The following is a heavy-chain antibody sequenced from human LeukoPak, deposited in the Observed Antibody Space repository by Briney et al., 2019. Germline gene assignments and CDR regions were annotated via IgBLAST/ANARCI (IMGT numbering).Heavy chain of an antibody. D-gene: IGHD3-10*01. CDR3: ASLLCYGDLIDHFGMDV. J-gene: IGHJ6*04. CDR2: FDPESGET. CDR1: GHSLTELS. V-gene: IGHV1-24*01. Sequence: ASVKVSCKVSGHSLTELSMHWVRQAPGKGLEWMGGFDPESGETVYAQKFQARFTMTEGAPTDTVYMELSSLTLEDTAVYYCASLLCYGDLIDHFGMDVGGKGTTVIVSS.